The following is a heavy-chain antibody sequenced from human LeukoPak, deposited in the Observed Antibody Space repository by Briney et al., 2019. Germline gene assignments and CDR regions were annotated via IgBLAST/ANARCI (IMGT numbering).Heavy chain of an antibody. J-gene: IGHJ4*02. D-gene: IGHD3-22*01. Sequence: GGSLRLSCAASGFTVSSNFMSWVRQAPGKGLECVSVIYSRGGTYYADSVQGRFTISRDASKNTLFLQMNSLRADDTAVHYCARKTDSSGSGDYWGQGTLVTVSS. CDR2: IYSRGGT. CDR1: GFTVSSNF. V-gene: IGHV3-53*01. CDR3: ARKTDSSGSGDY.